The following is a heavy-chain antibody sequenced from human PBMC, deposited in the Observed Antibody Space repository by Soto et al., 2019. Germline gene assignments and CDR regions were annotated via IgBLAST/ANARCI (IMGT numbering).Heavy chain of an antibody. Sequence: PVGSLRLSCAASGFTFASHAMNWVRQAPGKGLQWVSTITDSGGRTYYADSVKGRFTISRDNSKSTLYLQMNSLRAEDTAVYYCAKDVHYDILTGIEYFHHWAQGTLVTVSS. CDR1: GFTFASHA. J-gene: IGHJ1*01. CDR2: ITDSGGRT. V-gene: IGHV3-23*01. CDR3: AKDVHYDILTGIEYFHH. D-gene: IGHD3-9*01.